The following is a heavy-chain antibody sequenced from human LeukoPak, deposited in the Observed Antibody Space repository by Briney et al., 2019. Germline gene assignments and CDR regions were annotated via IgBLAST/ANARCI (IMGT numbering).Heavy chain of an antibody. D-gene: IGHD1-26*01. J-gene: IGHJ4*02. CDR3: AKDLRWELLKIGYYFDY. Sequence: GGSLRLSCAASGFTFSSYAMSWVCQAPGKGLEWVSAISGSRGSTYYADSVKGRFTISRDNSKNTLYLQMNSLRAEDTAVYYCAKDLRWELLKIGYYFDYWGQGTLVSVSS. CDR1: GFTFSSYA. CDR2: ISGSRGST. V-gene: IGHV3-23*01.